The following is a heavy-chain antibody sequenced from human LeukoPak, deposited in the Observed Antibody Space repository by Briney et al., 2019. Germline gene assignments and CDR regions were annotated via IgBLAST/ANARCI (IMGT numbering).Heavy chain of an antibody. CDR3: ARDGPDDSIDY. V-gene: IGHV3-30-3*01. D-gene: IGHD3-22*01. J-gene: IGHJ4*02. CDR2: ISYDGSNK. Sequence: GRSLRLSCAASGFTFSSYAMHWVRQAPGKGLEWVAVISYDGSNKYYADSVKGRFTISRDNSKNTLCLQMNSLRAEDTAVYYCARDGPDDSIDYWGQGTLVTVSS. CDR1: GFTFSSYA.